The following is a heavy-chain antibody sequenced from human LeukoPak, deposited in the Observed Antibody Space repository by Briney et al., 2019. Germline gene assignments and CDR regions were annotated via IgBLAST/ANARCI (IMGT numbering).Heavy chain of an antibody. Sequence: GGSLRLSCAASGFTFSSYAMSWVRQAPGKGLEWVAGISAGGGSTYYADSVEGRFTISRDNSKNTLYLQMNSLRAEDTAIYYCAKDHPRQGVTAHTPFDYWGQGTLVTVSS. D-gene: IGHD2-15*01. J-gene: IGHJ4*02. V-gene: IGHV3-23*01. CDR2: ISAGGGST. CDR1: GFTFSSYA. CDR3: AKDHPRQGVTAHTPFDY.